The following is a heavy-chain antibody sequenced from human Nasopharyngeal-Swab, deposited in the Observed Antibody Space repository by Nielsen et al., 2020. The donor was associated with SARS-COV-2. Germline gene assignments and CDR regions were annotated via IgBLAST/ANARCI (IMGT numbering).Heavy chain of an antibody. CDR1: GGSISSGEYY. CDR3: SSDAPPYDSSGGRVRYFDY. Sequence: SETLSLTCTVSGGSISSGEYYWSWIRQPPGKGLEWIGYIYYSGSTYYNPSLKSRVTISVDTSKNQFSLKLSSVTAADTAVYYCSSDAPPYDSSGGRVRYFDYWGQGTLVTVSS. D-gene: IGHD3-22*01. CDR2: IYYSGST. V-gene: IGHV4-30-4*01. J-gene: IGHJ4*02.